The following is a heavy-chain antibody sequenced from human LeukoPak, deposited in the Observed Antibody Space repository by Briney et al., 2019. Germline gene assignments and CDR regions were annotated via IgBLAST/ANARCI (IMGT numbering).Heavy chain of an antibody. CDR2: IYYSGST. Sequence: SETLSLTCTVSGGSISSYYWSWIRQPPGKGLEWIAYIYYSGSTNYNPSLKSRVTMSVDTSKNQFSLKLSPVTAADTAVYYCARTRDGYNPFDYWGQGTLVTVSS. D-gene: IGHD5-24*01. CDR1: GGSISSYY. J-gene: IGHJ4*02. V-gene: IGHV4-59*01. CDR3: ARTRDGYNPFDY.